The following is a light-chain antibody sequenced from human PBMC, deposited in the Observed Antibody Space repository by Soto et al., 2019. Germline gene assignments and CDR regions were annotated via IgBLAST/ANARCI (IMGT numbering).Light chain of an antibody. J-gene: IGLJ2*01. V-gene: IGLV3-21*02. CDR1: NIAIKS. CDR3: QVWDSSSDHRVV. CDR2: DDG. Sequence: SYEPTQAPSVSVAPGQTARITCGGNNIAIKSVHWYQQKPGQAPVLVVYDDGDRPSGIPERFSGSNSGNTATLTITRVEAGDEADYHCQVWDSSSDHRVVFGGGTKVTVL.